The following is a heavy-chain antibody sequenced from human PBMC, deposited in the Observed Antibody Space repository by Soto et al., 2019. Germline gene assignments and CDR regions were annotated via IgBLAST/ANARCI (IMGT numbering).Heavy chain of an antibody. D-gene: IGHD6-13*01. V-gene: IGHV1-46*03. CDR2: INPSGGST. Sequence: ASVKVSCKASGYTFTSYYMHWVRQAPGQGFEWMGIINPSGGSTSYAQKFQGRVTMTRDTSTSTVYMELSSLRSEDTAVYYCASGLYSSSPRPAEYFQHWGQGTLVTVSS. CDR1: GYTFTSYY. J-gene: IGHJ1*01. CDR3: ASGLYSSSPRPAEYFQH.